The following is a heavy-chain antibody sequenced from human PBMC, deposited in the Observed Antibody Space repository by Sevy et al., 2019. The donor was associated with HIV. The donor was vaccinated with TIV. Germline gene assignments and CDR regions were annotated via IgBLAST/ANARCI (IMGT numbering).Heavy chain of an antibody. CDR1: GFTFSTYS. CDR2: ISSSCTTI. CDR3: AREGNYYDRSGYQYYFDY. D-gene: IGHD3-22*01. J-gene: IGHJ4*02. V-gene: IGHV3-48*02. Sequence: GGSLRLSCVASGFTFSTYSMNWVRQAPGKGLEWVSYISSSCTTIYYAGSVRGRFTISRDNAKNSLYLRMNSLRDEDTAVYYCAREGNYYDRSGYQYYFDYWGQGTPVTVSS.